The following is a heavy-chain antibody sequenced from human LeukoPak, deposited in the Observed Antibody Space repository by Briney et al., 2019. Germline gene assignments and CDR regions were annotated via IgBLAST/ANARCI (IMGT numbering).Heavy chain of an antibody. J-gene: IGHJ5*02. D-gene: IGHD3-22*01. V-gene: IGHV3-30*02. CDR3: AKDPSSESTNWFDP. Sequence: GGSLRLSCAASGFTFSYYGMHWVRQAPGKGLEWVTFIGYDGTDKYYTDSVKGRFTISRDNSKNSLYLQMNGLRTDDTAVYYCAKDPSSESTNWFDPWGQGTLVTVSS. CDR1: GFTFSYYG. CDR2: IGYDGTDK.